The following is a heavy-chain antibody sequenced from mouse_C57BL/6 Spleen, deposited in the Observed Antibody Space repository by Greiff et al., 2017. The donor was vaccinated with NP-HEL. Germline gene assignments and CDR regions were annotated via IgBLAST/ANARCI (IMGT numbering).Heavy chain of an antibody. CDR2: INPYNGDT. V-gene: IGHV1-20*01. Sequence: VQLQQSGPELVKPGDSVKISCKASGYSFTGYFMNWVMQSHGKSLEWIGRINPYNGDTFYNQKFKGKATLTVDKSSSTAHMELRSLTSEDSAVYYCAREEDYYGSSYDYYAMDYWGQGTSVTVSS. D-gene: IGHD1-1*01. CDR3: AREEDYYGSSYDYYAMDY. J-gene: IGHJ4*01. CDR1: GYSFTGYF.